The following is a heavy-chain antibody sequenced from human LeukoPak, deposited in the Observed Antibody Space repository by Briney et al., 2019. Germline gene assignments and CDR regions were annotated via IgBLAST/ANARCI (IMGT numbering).Heavy chain of an antibody. J-gene: IGHJ6*04. CDR2: IYYSGST. Sequence: SETLSLTCAVYGGSFSGYYWSWIRQPPGKGLEWIGYIYYSGSTNYNPSLKSRVTISVDTSKNQFSLKLSSVTAADTAVYYCARDADVWGKGTTVTVSS. V-gene: IGHV4-59*01. CDR3: ARDADV. CDR1: GGSFSGYY.